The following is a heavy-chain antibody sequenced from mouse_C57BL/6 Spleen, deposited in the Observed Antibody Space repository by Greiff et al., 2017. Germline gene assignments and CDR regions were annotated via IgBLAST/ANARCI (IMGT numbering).Heavy chain of an antibody. CDR3: GRGIYDGYSVFCCYAMDY. CDR1: GYTFTSYW. Sequence: VKLMESGAELVKPGASVKLSCKASGYTFTSYWMHWVKQRPGQGLEWIGMIHPNSGSTNYNEKFKSKATLTVDKSSSTAYMQLSSLTSEDSAVYYCGRGIYDGYSVFCCYAMDYWGQGTSVTVSS. V-gene: IGHV1-64*01. CDR2: IHPNSGST. J-gene: IGHJ4*01. D-gene: IGHD2-3*01.